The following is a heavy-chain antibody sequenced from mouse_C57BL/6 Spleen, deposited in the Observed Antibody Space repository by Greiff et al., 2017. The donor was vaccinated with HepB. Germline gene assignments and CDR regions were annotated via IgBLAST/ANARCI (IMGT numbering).Heavy chain of an antibody. CDR1: GFNIKNTY. V-gene: IGHV14-3*01. CDR2: IDPANGNT. J-gene: IGHJ2*01. Sequence: EVQLQQSVAELVRPGASVKLSCTASGFNIKNTYMHWVKQRPEQGLEWIGRIDPANGNTKSAPKFQGKATITADTSSNTAYLQISSLPSEDTAIYYCARERAIYYDYDGGFDYWGQGTTLTISS. CDR3: ARERAIYYDYDGGFDY. D-gene: IGHD2-4*01.